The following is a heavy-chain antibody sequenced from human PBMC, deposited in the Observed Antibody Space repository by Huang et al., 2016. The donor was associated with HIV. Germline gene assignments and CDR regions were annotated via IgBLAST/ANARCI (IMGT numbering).Heavy chain of an antibody. Sequence: QERLVESGGGVVQPGGSLTLSCEASGFTFSTFGMHWVRQAPGKGREWVANIRFDGNKKVYEESVKGRFTIFRENSKNTVYLEMNSLTGEDTAMYFCAKGGAGYHNGPEYWGQGTQVIVS. V-gene: IGHV3-30*02. CDR2: IRFDGNKK. CDR3: AKGGAGYHNGPEY. J-gene: IGHJ4*02. CDR1: GFTFSTFG. D-gene: IGHD2-8*01.